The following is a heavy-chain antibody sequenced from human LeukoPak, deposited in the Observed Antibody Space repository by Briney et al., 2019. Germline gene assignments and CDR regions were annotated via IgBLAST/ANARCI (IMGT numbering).Heavy chain of an antibody. CDR2: IYSNGNT. J-gene: IGHJ4*02. CDR3: ASERIVVTAENNVRYYFES. Sequence: PSETLSLTCTVSANSISNYYWTWLRQPAGKRLEWIGHIYSNGNTNYNPSFKSRVTMSVDASKNQFSLKLRSVTAADTAVYYCASERIVVTAENNVRYYFESWGPGALVTVSS. D-gene: IGHD2-21*02. V-gene: IGHV4-4*07. CDR1: ANSISNYY.